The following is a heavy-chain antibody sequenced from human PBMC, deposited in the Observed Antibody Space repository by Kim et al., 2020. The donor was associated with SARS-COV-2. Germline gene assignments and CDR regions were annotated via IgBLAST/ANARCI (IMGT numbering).Heavy chain of an antibody. J-gene: IGHJ4*02. CDR1: GGSISSSNW. V-gene: IGHV4-4*02. CDR3: ARGRAAMVRGVIRSFTYFDY. Sequence: SETLSLTCAVSGGSISSSNWWSWVRQPPGKGLEWIGEIYHSGSTNYNPSLKSRVTISVDKSKNQFSLKLSSVTAADTAVYYCARGRAAMVRGVIRSFTYFDYWGQRTLVTVSS. CDR2: IYHSGST. D-gene: IGHD3-10*01.